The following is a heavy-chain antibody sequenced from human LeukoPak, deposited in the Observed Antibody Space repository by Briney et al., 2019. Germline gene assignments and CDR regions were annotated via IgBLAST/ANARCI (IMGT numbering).Heavy chain of an antibody. CDR3: ARDGYCSGGSCYGLAEYFQH. J-gene: IGHJ1*01. CDR1: GFTFSNAW. Sequence: GGSLRLSCAASGFTFSNAWMSWVRQAPGKGLEWVANIKQDGSEKYYVDSVKGRFTISRDNAKNSLYLQMNSLRAEDTAVYYCARDGYCSGGSCYGLAEYFQHWGQGTLVTVSS. CDR2: IKQDGSEK. V-gene: IGHV3-7*01. D-gene: IGHD2-15*01.